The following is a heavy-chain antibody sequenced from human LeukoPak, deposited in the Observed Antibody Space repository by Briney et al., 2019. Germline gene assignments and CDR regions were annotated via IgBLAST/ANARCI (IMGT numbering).Heavy chain of an antibody. CDR2: ISSNGDST. V-gene: IGHV3-64*04. Sequence: QPGGSLRLSCSASGFTFSTYAMYWVRQAPGKGLEYVSAISSNGDSTYYADSVKGRFTISRDNSRNTLYLQMNSLSAEDTAVYYCAKDAAGPEYWGQGTLVTVSS. D-gene: IGHD6-13*01. J-gene: IGHJ4*02. CDR3: AKDAAGPEY. CDR1: GFTFSTYA.